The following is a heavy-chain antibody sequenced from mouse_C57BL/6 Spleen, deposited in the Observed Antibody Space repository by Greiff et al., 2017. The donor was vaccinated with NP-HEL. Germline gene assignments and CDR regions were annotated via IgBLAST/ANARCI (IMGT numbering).Heavy chain of an antibody. CDR2: IHPKSGST. D-gene: IGHD1-1*02. Sequence: QVQLQQPGAELVKPGASVKLSCKASGYTFTSYWMHWVKQRPGQGLEWIGMIHPKSGSTNYNEKFKSKATLTVDKSSSTAYMQLSSLTSEDSAVYYCAMGVGGESYAMDYWGQGTSVTVSS. CDR1: GYTFTSYW. V-gene: IGHV1-64*01. CDR3: AMGVGGESYAMDY. J-gene: IGHJ4*01.